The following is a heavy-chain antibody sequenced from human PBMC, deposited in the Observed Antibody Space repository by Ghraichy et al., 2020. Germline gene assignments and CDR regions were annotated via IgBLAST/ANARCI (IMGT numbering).Heavy chain of an antibody. J-gene: IGHJ4*02. CDR3: ASSPDTIFGVVTPLDY. V-gene: IGHV4-34*01. Sequence: SQTLSLTCAVYGGSFSGYYWSWIRQPPGKGLEWIGEINHSGSTNYNPSLKSRVTISVDTSKNQFSLKLSSVTAADTAVYYCASSPDTIFGVVTPLDYWGQGTLVTVSS. CDR1: GGSFSGYY. D-gene: IGHD3-3*01. CDR2: INHSGST.